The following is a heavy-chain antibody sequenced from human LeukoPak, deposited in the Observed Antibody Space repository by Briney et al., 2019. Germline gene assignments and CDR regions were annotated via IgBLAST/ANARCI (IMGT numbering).Heavy chain of an antibody. CDR1: DGSISSYS. J-gene: IGHJ3*02. Sequence: SETLSLTCIASDGSISSYSWSWIRQPPGKGLEWIGYISYSGSTNYNPSLKSRVTMSVDTSKNQFSLKLSSVTAADTAVYFCARDPQGGTTSDAFDIWGQGTMVTVSS. CDR3: ARDPQGGTTSDAFDI. CDR2: ISYSGST. D-gene: IGHD1-1*01. V-gene: IGHV4-59*01.